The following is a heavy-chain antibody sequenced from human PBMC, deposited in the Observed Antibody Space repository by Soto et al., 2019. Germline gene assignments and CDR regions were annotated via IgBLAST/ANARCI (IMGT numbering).Heavy chain of an antibody. V-gene: IGHV1-8*01. CDR2: MNPNTGNS. CDR3: ARRAETNGWNGFGADKYYFDF. CDR1: GYTFTSYD. Sequence: ASVKVSCKASGYTFTSYDIYWVRQATGQGLEWMGWMNPNTGNSAYAQKFQGRVTVTSDASINTVHMELSSLRSEDTAVYYCARRAETNGWNGFGADKYYFDFWGQGTLVTVSS. D-gene: IGHD1-1*01. J-gene: IGHJ4*02.